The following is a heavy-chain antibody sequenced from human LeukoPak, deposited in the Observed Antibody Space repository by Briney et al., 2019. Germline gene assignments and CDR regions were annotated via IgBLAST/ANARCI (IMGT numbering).Heavy chain of an antibody. V-gene: IGHV3-20*04. CDR3: ARDTISNWASDF. CDR1: GFDFNTYS. D-gene: IGHD6-13*01. Sequence: GGSLRLSCEASGFDFNTYSMNWVRQAPGKGLEWVSGINWNGGSTGYADSVKGRFTISRDSAKNYLYLQMTSLRAEDTAFYYCARDTISNWASDFWGQGTLVTVSS. J-gene: IGHJ4*02. CDR2: INWNGGST.